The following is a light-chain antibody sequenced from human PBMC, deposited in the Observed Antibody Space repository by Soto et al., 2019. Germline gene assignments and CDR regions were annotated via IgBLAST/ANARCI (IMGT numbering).Light chain of an antibody. J-gene: IGKJ3*01. CDR1: QSVSSSY. V-gene: IGKV3-20*01. CDR2: GAS. CDR3: QQYGSSKVT. Sequence: EIVLTQSPGTLSLSPGERATLSCRASQSVSSSYLAWYQQKPGQAPRLLIYGASSRATGVPDRFSGSGSGTDFTVTISRLEPEDFAGYYCQQYGSSKVTFGPGTKVDIK.